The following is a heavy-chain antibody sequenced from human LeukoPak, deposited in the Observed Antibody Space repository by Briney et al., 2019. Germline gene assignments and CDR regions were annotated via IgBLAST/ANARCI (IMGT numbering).Heavy chain of an antibody. CDR3: AREVLPAAMGIDY. CDR1: GFTFDDYA. V-gene: IGHV3-9*01. D-gene: IGHD2-2*01. CDR2: ISWNSGSI. Sequence: GGSLRLSCAASGFTFDDYAMHWVRQAPGKGLEWVSGISWNSGSIGYADSVKGRFTISRDNAKNSLYLQMNSLRAEDTAVYYCAREVLPAAMGIDYWGQGTLVTVSS. J-gene: IGHJ4*02.